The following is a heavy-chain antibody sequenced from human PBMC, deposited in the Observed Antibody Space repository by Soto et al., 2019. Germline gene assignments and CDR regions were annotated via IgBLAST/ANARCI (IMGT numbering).Heavy chain of an antibody. D-gene: IGHD5-12*01. J-gene: IGHJ4*02. CDR1: GYTFTSYY. CDR2: INPSGGST. V-gene: IGHV1-46*03. CDR3: AKNPLLRGYSGPWYYFDY. Sequence: QVQLVQSGAEVKKPGASVKVSCKASGYTFTSYYMHWVRQAPGQGLEWMGIINPSGGSTSYAQKFQGRVTMTRDTSTSTVYMELSSLRSEDTAVYYCAKNPLLRGYSGPWYYFDYWGQGTLVTVSS.